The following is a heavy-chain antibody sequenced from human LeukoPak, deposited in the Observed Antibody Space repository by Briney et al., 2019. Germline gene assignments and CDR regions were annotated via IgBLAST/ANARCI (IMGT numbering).Heavy chain of an antibody. CDR2: IYCSGST. D-gene: IGHD2-2*03. CDR3: ARLDHY. Sequence: PSETLSLTCTVSGGSVSSYYWSWIRQPPGRGLEWIGYIYCSGSTNYNPSLKSRVTISVDTSKNQFSLKLSSVTAADTAVYYCARLDHYWGQGTLVTVSS. J-gene: IGHJ4*02. CDR1: GGSVSSYY. V-gene: IGHV4-59*08.